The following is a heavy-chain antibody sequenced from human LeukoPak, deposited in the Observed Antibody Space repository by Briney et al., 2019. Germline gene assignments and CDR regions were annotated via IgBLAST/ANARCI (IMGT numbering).Heavy chain of an antibody. J-gene: IGHJ5*02. CDR3: ARVGPGYCSGGSCPHEFDP. D-gene: IGHD2-15*01. CDR2: IFYSGST. V-gene: IGHV4-59*01. CDR1: GGSISSYY. Sequence: SETLSLTCTVSGGSISSYYWSWIRQPPGKGLGWIGYIFYSGSTNYIPSLKSRVTISVDTSKHQFSLKLSSVTAADTAVYYCARVGPGYCSGGSCPHEFDPWGQGTLVTVSS.